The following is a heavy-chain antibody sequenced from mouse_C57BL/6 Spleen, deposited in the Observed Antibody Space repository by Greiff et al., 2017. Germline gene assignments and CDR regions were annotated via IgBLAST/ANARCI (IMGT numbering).Heavy chain of an antibody. CDR2: IYPSSGST. J-gene: IGHJ3*01. Sequence: QVQLQQSGAELVKPGASVKLSCKASGYTFTSYSMHWVKQRPGRGLEWIGWIYPSSGSTKYNEKFKGKATLTVDKSSSTAYMQLSRLTSEDSAVYYCARGYGSGYEFAFWGQGALVTVS. D-gene: IGHD1-1*01. V-gene: IGHV1-62-3*01. CDR3: ARGYGSGYEFAF. CDR1: GYTFTSYS.